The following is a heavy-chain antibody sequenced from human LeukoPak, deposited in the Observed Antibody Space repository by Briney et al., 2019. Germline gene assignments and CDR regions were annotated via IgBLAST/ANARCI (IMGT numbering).Heavy chain of an antibody. CDR3: ARGPMAAAVEYWFVP. J-gene: IGHJ5*02. CDR1: GGSFNGYY. D-gene: IGHD6-13*01. Sequence: PSETLSLTCAVYGGSFNGYYWSWHRQPPGKGLEWIGETNHSGSTNYNQSLKSRVTISVNTSKNHYSLKLSSVTAAGTAVCYCARGPMAAAVEYWFVPWGQGTLVTVSS. V-gene: IGHV4-34*01. CDR2: TNHSGST.